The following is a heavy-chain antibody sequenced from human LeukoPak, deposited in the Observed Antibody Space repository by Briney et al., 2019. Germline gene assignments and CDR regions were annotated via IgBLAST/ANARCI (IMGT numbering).Heavy chain of an antibody. Sequence: ASVKVSCKASGYTFTSYYMHWVRQSPGQGLEWRGIINPSGGSISYAQKFQGRVTMTRDTSTSTVYMELSSLRSEDTAVYYCARDDRYCSSTSCRNWFDPWGQGTLVTVSS. CDR2: INPSGGSI. CDR3: ARDDRYCSSTSCRNWFDP. D-gene: IGHD2-2*01. CDR1: GYTFTSYY. V-gene: IGHV1-46*01. J-gene: IGHJ5*02.